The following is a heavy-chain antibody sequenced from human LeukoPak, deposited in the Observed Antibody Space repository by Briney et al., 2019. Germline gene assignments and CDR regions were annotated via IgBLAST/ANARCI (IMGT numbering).Heavy chain of an antibody. CDR3: ARDSYGKTDY. V-gene: IGHV3-7*04. D-gene: IGHD5-18*01. J-gene: IGHJ4*02. CDR2: IKQDGSEE. CDR1: GFPFTSSW. Sequence: GGSLRPSCAASGFPFTSSWMSWVRLPPGKGLEWVANIKQDGSEEYYVDSVKGRFTISRDNAKNSLYLQMSSLRAEDTAVYYCARDSYGKTDYWGLGTLVTVSS.